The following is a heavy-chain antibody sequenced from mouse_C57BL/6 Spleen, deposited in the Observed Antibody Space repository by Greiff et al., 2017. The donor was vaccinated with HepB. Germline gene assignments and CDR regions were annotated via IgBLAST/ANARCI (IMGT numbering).Heavy chain of an antibody. J-gene: IGHJ2*01. CDR1: GFTFSDYG. D-gene: IGHD2-4*01. V-gene: IGHV5-17*01. CDR3: AIYDYDGDY. CDR2: ISSGSSTI. Sequence: EVKLMESGGGLVKPGGSLKLSCAASGFTFSDYGMHWVRQAPEKGLEWVAYISSGSSTIYYADTVKGRFTISRDNAKNTLFLQMTSLRSEDTAMYYRAIYDYDGDYWGQGTTLTVSS.